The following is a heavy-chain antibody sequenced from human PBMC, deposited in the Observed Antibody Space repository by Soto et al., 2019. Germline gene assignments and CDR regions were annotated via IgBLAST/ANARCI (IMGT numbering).Heavy chain of an antibody. J-gene: IGHJ4*02. CDR1: GGSFSGYS. Sequence: QVQLQQWGAGLLKPSETLSLTCAVYGGSFSGYSWTWIRQSPGKGLEWIGQINHSGSTNSNPSLKSLVTISLATPKNQCSLELTSVTAADTAVYCCARGLFSETYYLGGWYYFDSGGQGTLVTVSS. CDR2: INHSGST. D-gene: IGHD1-26*01. CDR3: ARGLFSETYYLGGWYYFDS. V-gene: IGHV4-34*01.